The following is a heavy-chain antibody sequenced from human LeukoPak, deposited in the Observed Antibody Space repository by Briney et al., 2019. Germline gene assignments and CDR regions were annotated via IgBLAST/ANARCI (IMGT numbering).Heavy chain of an antibody. Sequence: SETLSLTCAVSGYSISSGDYYWSWIRQPPGKGLEWIGYIYYSGSTYYNPSLKSRVTISVDTSKNQFSLKLSSVTAADTAVYYCARVIAAAMDAFDIWGQGTMVTVSS. D-gene: IGHD6-13*01. V-gene: IGHV4-30-4*08. CDR3: ARVIAAAMDAFDI. J-gene: IGHJ3*02. CDR2: IYYSGST. CDR1: GYSISSGDYY.